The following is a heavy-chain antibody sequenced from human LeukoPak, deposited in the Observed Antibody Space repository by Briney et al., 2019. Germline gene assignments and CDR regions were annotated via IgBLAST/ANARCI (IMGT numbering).Heavy chain of an antibody. CDR3: AISRYCTNGVCPTTYHVGPLFDP. CDR2: IVPIFGTA. CDR1: GGTFSSYA. Sequence: GASVKVSCKVSGGTFSSYAISWVRQAPGQGLEWMGGIVPIFGTANYAQKFQGRVTITTDESTSTAYMELSSLRSEDTAVYYCAISRYCTNGVCPTTYHVGPLFDPWGQGTLVTVSS. J-gene: IGHJ5*02. D-gene: IGHD2-8*01. V-gene: IGHV1-69*05.